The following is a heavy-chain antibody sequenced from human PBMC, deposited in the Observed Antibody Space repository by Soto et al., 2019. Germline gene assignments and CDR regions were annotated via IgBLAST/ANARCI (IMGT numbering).Heavy chain of an antibody. J-gene: IGHJ5*02. CDR2: INAGNGNT. CDR1: GYTFTSYA. D-gene: IGHD3-3*01. V-gene: IGHV1-3*01. Sequence: ASVKVSCKASGYTFTSYAMHWVRQAPGQRLEWMGWINAGNGNTKYSQKFQGRVTITRDTSASTAYMELSSLRSEDTAVYYCARGGPYDFWSENWFDPWGQGTLVTVSS. CDR3: ARGGPYDFWSENWFDP.